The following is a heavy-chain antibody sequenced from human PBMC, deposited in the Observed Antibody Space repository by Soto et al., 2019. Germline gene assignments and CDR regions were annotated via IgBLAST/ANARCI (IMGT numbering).Heavy chain of an antibody. V-gene: IGHV4-59*08. CDR2: IYYSGST. J-gene: IGHJ5*01. CDR1: GGSISSYY. CDR3: ARLIGNSWLDS. Sequence: SETLSLTCTVSGGSISSYYWSWIRQPPGKGLEWIGYIYYSGSTNYNPSLRSRVTMSIDTSQEQFSLKLTSVTATDTAVYYCARLIGNSWLDSWGQGTLVTVSS.